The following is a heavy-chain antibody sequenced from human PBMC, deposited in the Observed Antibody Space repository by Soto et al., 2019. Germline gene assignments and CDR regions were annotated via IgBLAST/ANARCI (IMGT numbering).Heavy chain of an antibody. D-gene: IGHD3-16*01. J-gene: IGHJ5*02. CDR3: GRDLRGLGDPLDT. V-gene: IGHV1-2*02. Sequence: QVQLVQSGAEVKKPESSVKVSCKAAGYRFTGYYIHWVRQAPGQGFEWMGWINPSSGGTNFAQKFQGRITVTSDTAIRTGYMELTTLRYAYTATYYWGRDLRGLGDPLDTWGQRSRVTVSS. CDR1: GYRFTGYY. CDR2: INPSSGGT.